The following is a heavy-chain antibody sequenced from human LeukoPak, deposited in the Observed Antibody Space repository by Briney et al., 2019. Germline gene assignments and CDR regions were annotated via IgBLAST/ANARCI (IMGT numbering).Heavy chain of an antibody. Sequence: PGRSLRLSCAASGFTFSSYAMHWVRQAPGKGLEWVAVISYDGSNKYYADSVKGRFTTSRDNSKNTLYLQMNSLRAEDTAVYYCARDGPREYQLLYYFDYWGQGTLVTVSS. CDR2: ISYDGSNK. D-gene: IGHD2-2*01. J-gene: IGHJ4*02. V-gene: IGHV3-30*04. CDR3: ARDGPREYQLLYYFDY. CDR1: GFTFSSYA.